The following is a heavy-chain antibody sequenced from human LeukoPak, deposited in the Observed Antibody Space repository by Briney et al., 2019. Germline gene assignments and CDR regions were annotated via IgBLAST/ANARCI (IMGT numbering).Heavy chain of an antibody. D-gene: IGHD3-3*01. CDR2: INPNSGGT. CDR1: GYTFTGYY. V-gene: IGHV1-2*06. CDR3: ARDPYDFWSGYCGYYFDY. Sequence: ASVKVSCKASGYTFTGYYMHWVRQAPGQGLEWMGRINPNSGGTNYAQKFQGRVTMTRDTSISTAYMELSRLRSDDTAVYYCARDPYDFWSGYCGYYFDYWGQGTLVTVSS. J-gene: IGHJ4*02.